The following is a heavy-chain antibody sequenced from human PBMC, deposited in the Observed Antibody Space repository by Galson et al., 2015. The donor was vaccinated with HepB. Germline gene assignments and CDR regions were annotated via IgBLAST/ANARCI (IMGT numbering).Heavy chain of an antibody. V-gene: IGHV3-21*01. CDR1: GFTFSSYS. CDR2: ISSSSSYI. J-gene: IGHJ1*01. CDR3: ARDSSSGAEYFQH. Sequence: SLRLSCAASGFTFSSYSMNWVRQAPGKGLEWVSSISSSSSYIYYADSVKGRFTISRDNAKNSLYLQMNSLRAEDTAVYYCARDSSSGAEYFQHWGQGTLVTVSS. D-gene: IGHD2-15*01.